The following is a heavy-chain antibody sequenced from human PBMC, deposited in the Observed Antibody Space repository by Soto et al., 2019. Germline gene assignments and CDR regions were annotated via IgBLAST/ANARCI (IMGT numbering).Heavy chain of an antibody. J-gene: IGHJ4*02. Sequence: QVQLVQSGAEVKKPEASVKVSCKASGYTFTSYAMHWVRQAPGQRLEWMGWINAGNGNTKYSQKFQGRVTITRDTSASTAYMELSSLRSEDTAVEYGARDPGYSYGYNWGQGTLVTVSS. D-gene: IGHD5-18*01. V-gene: IGHV1-3*01. CDR1: GYTFTSYA. CDR2: INAGNGNT. CDR3: ARDPGYSYGYN.